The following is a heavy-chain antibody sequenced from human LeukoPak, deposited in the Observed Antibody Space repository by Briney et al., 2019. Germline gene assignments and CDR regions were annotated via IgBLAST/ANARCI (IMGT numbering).Heavy chain of an antibody. J-gene: IGHJ3*02. CDR2: IYSGGST. V-gene: IGHV3-53*01. Sequence: PGGSLRLSCAASGFTASSNYMSWVRQAPGKGLEWVSVIYSGGSTYYADSVKGRFTISRDNSKNTLYLQMNSLRAEDTAVYYCASADSSGYYVLGAFDIWGQGTMVTVSS. CDR3: ASADSSGYYVLGAFDI. D-gene: IGHD3-22*01. CDR1: GFTASSNY.